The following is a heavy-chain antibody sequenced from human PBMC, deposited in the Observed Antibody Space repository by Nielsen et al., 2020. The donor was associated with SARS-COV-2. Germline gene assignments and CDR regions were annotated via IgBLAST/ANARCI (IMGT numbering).Heavy chain of an antibody. V-gene: IGHV3-23*01. CDR2: ISGSGGST. J-gene: IGHJ3*02. CDR3: ANVKTGTTDAFDI. D-gene: IGHD1-7*01. Sequence: GESLKISCAASGFTFSSYAMSWVRQAPGKGLEWVSAISGSGGSTYYADSVKGRFTISRDNSKNTLYLQMNSLRAEDTAVYYCANVKTGTTDAFDIWGQGTMVTVSS. CDR1: GFTFSSYA.